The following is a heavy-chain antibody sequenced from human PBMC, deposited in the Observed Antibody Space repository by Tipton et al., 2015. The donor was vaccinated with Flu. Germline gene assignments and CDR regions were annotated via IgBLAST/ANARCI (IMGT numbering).Heavy chain of an antibody. V-gene: IGHV3-48*03. CDR2: IGGGGGPE. Sequence: SLRLSCAASGFTFSSYEMNWVRQAPGKGLEWVSSIGGGGGPEYYADSVKGRFTISRDNAKNSLQLQMDSLRVEDTAVYYCARDLDCGDDCYSGFYFYYGMDVWGQGTTVTVSS. CDR3: ARDLDCGDDCYSGFYFYYGMDV. D-gene: IGHD2-21*02. J-gene: IGHJ6*02. CDR1: GFTFSSYE.